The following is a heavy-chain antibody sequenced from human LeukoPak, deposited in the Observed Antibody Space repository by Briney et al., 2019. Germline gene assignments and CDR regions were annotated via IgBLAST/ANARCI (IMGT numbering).Heavy chain of an antibody. Sequence: SETLSLTCTVSGGSISYGDYYWSWIRQHPGRGLEWIGYIYNTGSPYYNPSLRSRVTTSPDTSKNEFSLSLSAVTAADTAVYYCVRAVNQWIRHNFDYWGQGALVTVSS. V-gene: IGHV4-31*03. J-gene: IGHJ4*02. D-gene: IGHD5-18*01. CDR1: GGSISYGDYY. CDR2: IYNTGSP. CDR3: VRAVNQWIRHNFDY.